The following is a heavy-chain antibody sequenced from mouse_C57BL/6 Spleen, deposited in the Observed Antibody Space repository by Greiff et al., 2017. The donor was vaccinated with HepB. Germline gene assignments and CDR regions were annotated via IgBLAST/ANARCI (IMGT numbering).Heavy chain of an antibody. CDR1: GYTFTSYW. Sequence: QVQLQQPGAELVKPGASVKLSCKASGYTFTSYWMHWVKQRPGQGLEWIGMIHPNSGSTNYNEKFKSKATLTVDKSSSTAYMQLSSLTSEDSAVYYCARWEYYDYDAAWFAYWGQGTLVTVSA. CDR2: IHPNSGST. D-gene: IGHD2-4*01. V-gene: IGHV1-64*01. J-gene: IGHJ3*01. CDR3: ARWEYYDYDAAWFAY.